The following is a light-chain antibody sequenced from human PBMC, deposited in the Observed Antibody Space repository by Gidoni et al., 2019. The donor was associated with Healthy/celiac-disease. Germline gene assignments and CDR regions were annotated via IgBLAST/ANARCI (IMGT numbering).Light chain of an antibody. CDR3: QQYGSSPTT. Sequence: IVLTQSPGTLSSSPGERATLSCRASQSVSSSYLAWYQQKPGQAPRLLIYGASSRATGIPDRFSGSGSGTDFTLTISRLEPEDFAVYYCQQYGSSPTTFGQGTKVEIK. V-gene: IGKV3-20*01. CDR2: GAS. CDR1: QSVSSSY. J-gene: IGKJ1*01.